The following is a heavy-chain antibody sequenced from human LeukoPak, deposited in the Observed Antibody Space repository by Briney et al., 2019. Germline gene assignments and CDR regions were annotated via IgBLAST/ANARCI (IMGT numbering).Heavy chain of an antibody. J-gene: IGHJ6*02. D-gene: IGHD1-14*01. CDR1: GDSISNSHW. V-gene: IGHV4-4*02. Sequence: SGTLSLTCAVSGDSISNSHWWSWVRQPPRKGLEWIGEIYHGGSTNFNPSLKSRVTISVDRSNNQFSLRLTSVTAADTAVYYCARAGNYYGMDVWGQGTTVTVSS. CDR3: ARAGNYYGMDV. CDR2: IYHGGST.